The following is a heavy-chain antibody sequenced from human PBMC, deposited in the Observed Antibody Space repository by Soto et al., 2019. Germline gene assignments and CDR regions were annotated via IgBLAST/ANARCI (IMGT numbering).Heavy chain of an antibody. Sequence: QVQLVQSGAEVKKPGASVKVSCKASGYTFSNDAITWVRQAPGQGLEWMGWVSDYNGNTNYAQKFKGRVTMTTDTSTRTAYMEIMSLRYDDTAVYFCARASRYYWNYMMYWGQGTLVTVSS. V-gene: IGHV1-18*01. D-gene: IGHD1-7*01. J-gene: IGHJ4*02. CDR2: VSDYNGNT. CDR3: ARASRYYWNYMMY. CDR1: GYTFSNDA.